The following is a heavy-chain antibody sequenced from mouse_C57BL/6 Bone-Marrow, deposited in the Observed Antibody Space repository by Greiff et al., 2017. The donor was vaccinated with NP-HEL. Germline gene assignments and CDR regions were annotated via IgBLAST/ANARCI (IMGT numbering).Heavy chain of an antibody. V-gene: IGHV3-6*01. D-gene: IGHD2-10*02. J-gene: IGHJ2*01. CDR2: ISYDGSN. CDR3: ARAYGNYLDY. Sequence: ESGPGLVKPSQSLSLPCSVTGYSITSGYYWNWIRRFPGNKLEWVGSISYDGSNNYSPSLKNRISFTRDTSKNQFILMLNSVTAEDTATYYCARAYGNYLDYWGQGTTLTVSS. CDR1: GYSITSGYY.